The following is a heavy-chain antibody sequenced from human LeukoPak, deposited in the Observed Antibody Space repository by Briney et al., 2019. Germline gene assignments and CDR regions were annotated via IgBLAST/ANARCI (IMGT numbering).Heavy chain of an antibody. Sequence: KPSETLSLTCAVYGGSFSGYYWSWIRQPPGKGLEWIGEINHSGSTNYNPSLKSRVTISVDTSKNQFSLKLSSVTAADTAVYYCARGGYNGEYYYYYMDVWGKGTTVTVSS. CDR2: INHSGST. CDR3: ARGGYNGEYYYYYMDV. CDR1: GGSFSGYY. V-gene: IGHV4-34*01. D-gene: IGHD5-18*01. J-gene: IGHJ6*03.